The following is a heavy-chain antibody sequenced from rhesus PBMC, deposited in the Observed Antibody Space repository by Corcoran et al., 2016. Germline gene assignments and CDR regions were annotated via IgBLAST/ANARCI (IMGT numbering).Heavy chain of an antibody. J-gene: IGHJ3*01. CDR1: GGSITSGYYY. Sequence: QVQLQESGPGLVKPSETLSLTCAVSGGSITSGYYYWSWIRQPPGKGLEWIGSIYSSSVNTYYNPCLNSRVTISTDTSKNQFALKLSSVTAADTAVYYCARDLEVAAAYAFDFWGQGLRVTVSS. V-gene: IGHV4S12*01. CDR2: IYSSSVNT. CDR3: ARDLEVAAAYAFDF. D-gene: IGHD6-25*01.